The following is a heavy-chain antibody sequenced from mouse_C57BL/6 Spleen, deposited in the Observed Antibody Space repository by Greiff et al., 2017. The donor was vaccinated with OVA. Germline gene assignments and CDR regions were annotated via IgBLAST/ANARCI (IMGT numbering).Heavy chain of an antibody. CDR2: ISYDGSN. D-gene: IGHD2-5*01. CDR3: ARTDSKRWYFDV. CDR1: GYSITSGYY. Sequence: EVQLQQSGPGLVKPSQSLSLTCSVTGYSITSGYYWNWIRQFPGNKLEWMGYISYDGSNNYNPSLKNRISITRDTSKNQFFLKLNSVTTEDTATYYCARTDSKRWYFDVWGTGTTVTVSS. J-gene: IGHJ1*03. V-gene: IGHV3-6*01.